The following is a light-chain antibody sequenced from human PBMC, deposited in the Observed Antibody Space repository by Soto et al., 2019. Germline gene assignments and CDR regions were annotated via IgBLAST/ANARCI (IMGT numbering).Light chain of an antibody. V-gene: IGLV2-14*01. CDR2: KVS. J-gene: IGLJ2*01. CDR1: SSDVGGYNY. CDR3: SSCASSSTLVV. Sequence: QSVLTQPASVSGSPGQSITISCTGTSSDVGGYNYVSWYQQHPGKAPKLMIYKVSNRPSGVSNRFSGSKSGNTASLTISGLQAEDEADYYCSSCASSSTLVVFGGGTKLTVL.